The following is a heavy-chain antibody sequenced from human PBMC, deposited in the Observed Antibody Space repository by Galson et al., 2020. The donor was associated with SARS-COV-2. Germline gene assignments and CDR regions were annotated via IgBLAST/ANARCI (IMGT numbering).Heavy chain of an antibody. D-gene: IGHD3-3*01. CDR3: ARGSIYYDFWSGRAEYFQH. V-gene: IGHV3-7*01. CDR2: IKQDGSEK. Sequence: GGSLRLSCRGSGFSFSSYWMNWVRQAPGKGLEWVANIKQDGSEKFYVESVKGRFTVSRDNAQNSLYLQMNNLTVEDTAVSFCARGSIYYDFWSGRAEYFQHWGQGTLVTLSS. J-gene: IGHJ1*01. CDR1: GFSFSSYW.